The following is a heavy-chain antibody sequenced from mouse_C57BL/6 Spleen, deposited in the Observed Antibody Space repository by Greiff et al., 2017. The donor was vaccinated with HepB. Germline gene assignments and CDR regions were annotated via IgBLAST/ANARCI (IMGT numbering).Heavy chain of an antibody. CDR1: GFTFSSYA. V-gene: IGHV5-4*01. CDR3: ARDYSNDYWYFDV. CDR2: ISDGGSYT. Sequence: EVHLVESGGGLVKPGGSLKLSCAASGFTFSSYAMSWVRQTPEKRLEWVATISDGGSYTYYPDNVKGRFTISRDNAKNNLYLQMSHLKSEDTAMYYCARDYSNDYWYFDVWGTGTTVTVSS. J-gene: IGHJ1*03. D-gene: IGHD2-5*01.